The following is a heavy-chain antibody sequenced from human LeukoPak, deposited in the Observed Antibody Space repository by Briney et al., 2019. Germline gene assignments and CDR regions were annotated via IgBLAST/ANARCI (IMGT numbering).Heavy chain of an antibody. D-gene: IGHD3-10*01. Sequence: PGGSLRLSCAASGFTFSSYAMSWVRLAPPKGLEWESAISGSGGSTYYADSVKGRFTISRDNSVNTLYLQMNSLRAEDTAVYYCAKTRFTVVQEFLVWAPFDYWGQGTLVTVSS. CDR2: ISGSGGST. CDR1: GFTFSSYA. CDR3: AKTRFTVVQEFLVWAPFDY. J-gene: IGHJ4*02. V-gene: IGHV3-23*01.